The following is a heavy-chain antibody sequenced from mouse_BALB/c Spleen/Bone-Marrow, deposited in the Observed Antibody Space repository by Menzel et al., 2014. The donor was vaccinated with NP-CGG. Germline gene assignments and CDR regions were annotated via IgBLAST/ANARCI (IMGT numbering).Heavy chain of an antibody. CDR1: GYTFTDYA. V-gene: IGHV1-67*01. Sequence: VQLQQSGPELVRPGVSVKISCKGSGYTFTDYAMHWVKQSHAKSLEWIGVISTYSGNTNYNQKFKGKATMTVDKSSSTAYMELARLASEDSAIYYCANCGSSYYAMDYWGQGTSVTVSS. D-gene: IGHD1-1*01. J-gene: IGHJ4*01. CDR2: ISTYSGNT. CDR3: ANCGSSYYAMDY.